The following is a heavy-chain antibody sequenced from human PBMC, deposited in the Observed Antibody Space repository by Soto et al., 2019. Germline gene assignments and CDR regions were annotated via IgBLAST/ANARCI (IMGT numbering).Heavy chain of an antibody. CDR2: ISAYNGNT. CDR3: ARDRYNWNYDYYYYYGMDV. V-gene: IGHV1-18*01. Sequence: ASVKVSCKASGYTFTSYGISWVRQAPGQGLEWMGWISAYNGNTNYAQKLQGRVTMTTDTSTSTAYMELRSLRSDDTAVYYCARDRYNWNYDYYYYYGMDVWGQGTTVTV. CDR1: GYTFTSYG. J-gene: IGHJ6*02. D-gene: IGHD1-7*01.